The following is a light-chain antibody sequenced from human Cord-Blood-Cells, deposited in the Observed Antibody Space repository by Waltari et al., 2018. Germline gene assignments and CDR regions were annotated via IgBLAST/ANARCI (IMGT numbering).Light chain of an antibody. CDR1: QSVSSY. J-gene: IGKJ5*01. Sequence: EIVLTQSPATLSLSPGERDTLSCRASQSVSSYLAWYQQKPGQAPRLLLYDASNRATGIPARFSGSGSGTDFTLTISSLEPEDFAVYYCQQRSNWQPSTFGQGTRLEIK. CDR3: QQRSNWQPST. CDR2: DAS. V-gene: IGKV3-11*01.